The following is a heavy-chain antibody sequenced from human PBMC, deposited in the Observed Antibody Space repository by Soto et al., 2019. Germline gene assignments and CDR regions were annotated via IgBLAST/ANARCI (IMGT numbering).Heavy chain of an antibody. D-gene: IGHD1-26*01. CDR2: INKDGSST. V-gene: IGHV3-64*01. Sequence: VQLVESGGDLVQPGGSLRLSCAASGFTFSNYPMHWVRQAPGKGLEYISAINKDGSSTYYANSVRGRFTISRDNSKNTLYLQMGSLRAEDMAVYYCATAGLVSGYYYYYMDVWGKGTTVTVSS. J-gene: IGHJ6*03. CDR3: ATAGLVSGYYYYYMDV. CDR1: GFTFSNYP.